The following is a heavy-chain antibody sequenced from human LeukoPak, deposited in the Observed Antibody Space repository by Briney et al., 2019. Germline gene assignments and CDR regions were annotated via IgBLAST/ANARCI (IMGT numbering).Heavy chain of an antibody. CDR1: VGTFISYA. V-gene: IGHV1-69*05. CDR2: IIPIFGTA. Sequence: SVKVSCKASVGTFISYAICWVRQAPRQGREWVGGIIPIFGTANYAQKLQGRVTITTDESTSTAYMELSRLRSEDTAVYYCAVPKGGSSWYAEIDYWGQGTLVTVSS. CDR3: AVPKGGSSWYAEIDY. D-gene: IGHD6-13*01. J-gene: IGHJ4*02.